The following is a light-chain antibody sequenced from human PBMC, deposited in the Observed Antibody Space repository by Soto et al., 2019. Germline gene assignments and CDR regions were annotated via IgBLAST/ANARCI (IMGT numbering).Light chain of an antibody. J-gene: IGKJ1*01. CDR3: QKYNSAPWT. V-gene: IGKV1-27*01. Sequence: DIQVTQSPSPLSASVGDRVTITCRASQAISNYLAWYQQKPGAVPNLLIYAASTLQSGVPSRFSGSGSGTDFTLTINSLQPEDVATYYCQKYNSAPWTFGQGTKVEIK. CDR2: AAS. CDR1: QAISNY.